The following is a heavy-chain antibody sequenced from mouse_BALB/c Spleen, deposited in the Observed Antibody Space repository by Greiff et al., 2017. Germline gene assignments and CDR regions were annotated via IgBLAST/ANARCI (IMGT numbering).Heavy chain of an antibody. D-gene: IGHD2-1*01. J-gene: IGHJ4*01. V-gene: IGHV1-77*01. CDR3: ARGDYGNYYAMDY. CDR2: IYPGSGNT. Sequence: QVQLKESGAELARPGASVKLSCKASGYTFTDYYINWVKQRTGQGLEWIGEIYPGSGNTYYNEKFKGKATLTADKSSSTAYMQLSSLTSEDSAVYFCARGDYGNYYAMDYWGQGTSVTVSS. CDR1: GYTFTDYY.